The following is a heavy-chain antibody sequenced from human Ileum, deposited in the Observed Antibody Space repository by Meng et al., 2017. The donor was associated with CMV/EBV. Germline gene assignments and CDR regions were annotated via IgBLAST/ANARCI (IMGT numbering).Heavy chain of an antibody. CDR3: ARDGVYGDPSGS. CDR1: GYTFTSYG. J-gene: IGHJ5*02. CDR2: ISVYNGNT. V-gene: IGHV1-18*01. D-gene: IGHD4-17*01. Sequence: QVQLVQSAAEVKKPVASVKVSCKASGYTFTSYGISWVRQAPGQGLEWMEWISVYNGNTKYEQKFQGRVTMTTDTSTSTAYMELRSLRSDDTALYYCARDGVYGDPSGSWGQGTLVTVSS.